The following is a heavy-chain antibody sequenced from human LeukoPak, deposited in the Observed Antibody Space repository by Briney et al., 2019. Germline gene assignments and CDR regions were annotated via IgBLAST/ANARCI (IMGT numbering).Heavy chain of an antibody. CDR3: AREWRGYSGYDPGRYFDY. D-gene: IGHD5-12*01. V-gene: IGHV4-34*01. J-gene: IGHJ4*02. Sequence: SETLSLTCAVYGGSFSGYYWSWIRQPPGKGLEWIGEINHSGSTNYNPSLKSRVTISVDTSKNQFSLKLSSVTAADTAVYYCAREWRGYSGYDPGRYFDYWGQGTLVTVSS. CDR1: GGSFSGYY. CDR2: INHSGST.